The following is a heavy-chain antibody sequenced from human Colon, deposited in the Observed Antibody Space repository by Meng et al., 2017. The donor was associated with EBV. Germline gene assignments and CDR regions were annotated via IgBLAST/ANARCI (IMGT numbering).Heavy chain of an antibody. J-gene: IGHJ5*02. CDR2: IYYIGGT. D-gene: IGHD3-10*01. CDR1: GGSLDNSDYF. Sequence: QLQSEESGPGRVKPSETLSLTCTVSGGSLDNSDYFWDWIRQPPGKGLEWIAYIYYIGGTNYNPSLKSRPTISLDTSKNQFSLSLRSVTAADTAVYYCARVSGRSFDPWGQGTLVTVSS. V-gene: IGHV4-61*08. CDR3: ARVSGRSFDP.